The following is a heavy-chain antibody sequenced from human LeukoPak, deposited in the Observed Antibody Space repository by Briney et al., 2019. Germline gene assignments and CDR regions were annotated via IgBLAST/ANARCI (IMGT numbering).Heavy chain of an antibody. J-gene: IGHJ4*02. D-gene: IGHD3-3*01. CDR2: ISSSSSYI. CDR3: ARTPYDFWSASYSYYFDY. V-gene: IGHV3-21*01. CDR1: GFTFSSYS. Sequence: GGSLRLSCAASGFTFSSYSMNWVRQAPGKGLEWVSSISSSSSYIYYADSVKGRFTISRDNAKNSLYLQMNSLRAEDTAVFYCARTPYDFWSASYSYYFDYWGQGTLVTVSS.